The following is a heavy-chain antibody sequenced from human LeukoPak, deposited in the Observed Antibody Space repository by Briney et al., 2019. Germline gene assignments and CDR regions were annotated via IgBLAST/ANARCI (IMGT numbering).Heavy chain of an antibody. Sequence: GSLRLSCAASGFTFSTYWMTWVRQAPGKGLEWVANIKQDGSEMYYVDSVKGRFTISRDNAKNSLYLQMNGLRPDDTAVYYCARDKHSSGYYDYFDYWGQGTLVTVSS. D-gene: IGHD3-22*01. J-gene: IGHJ4*02. V-gene: IGHV3-7*01. CDR3: ARDKHSSGYYDYFDY. CDR1: GFTFSTYW. CDR2: IKQDGSEM.